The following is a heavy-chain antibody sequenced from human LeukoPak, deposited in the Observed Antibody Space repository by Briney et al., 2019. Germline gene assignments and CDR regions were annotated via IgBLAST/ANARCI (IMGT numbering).Heavy chain of an antibody. CDR3: AKWGDYGVLSGYYVSDY. J-gene: IGHJ4*02. CDR1: GFTFSNYS. CDR2: ITGSGGNT. Sequence: RGSLRLSCAASGFTFSNYSMSWVRQAPGKGLEWVSAITGSGGNTYYADSVKGRFTISRDNSKNTVFMQMSSLRAEDTAVYYCAKWGDYGVLSGYYVSDYWGQGTLVTVSS. D-gene: IGHD3-9*01. V-gene: IGHV3-23*01.